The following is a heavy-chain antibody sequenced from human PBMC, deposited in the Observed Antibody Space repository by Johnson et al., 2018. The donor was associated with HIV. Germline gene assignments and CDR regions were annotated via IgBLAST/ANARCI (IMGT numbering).Heavy chain of an antibody. J-gene: IGHJ3*02. CDR3: STGDIVVVAGTMLLPLHDAFDI. CDR1: GFTFSNAW. Sequence: EVQLVESGGGLVKPGGSLRLSCAASGFTFSNAWMSWVRQAPGKGLEWVGRIKSKTDGETTDYTTPVKGRFTISRDDSKNTLYLQMNSLKTEDTAVYYCSTGDIVVVAGTMLLPLHDAFDIWGQGTVVTVSS. V-gene: IGHV3-15*01. CDR2: IKSKTDGETT. D-gene: IGHD2-15*01.